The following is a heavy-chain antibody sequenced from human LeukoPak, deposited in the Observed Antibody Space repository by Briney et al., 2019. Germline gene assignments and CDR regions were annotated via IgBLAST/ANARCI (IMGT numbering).Heavy chain of an antibody. Sequence: PGGSLSLSCSASGFTFTTYGMNWVRQAPGKGLEWVSGIGGSGTRTYYADSVKGRFTISRDNSKNTLYLQMNSRRAEDTAVYYCARGQLWFGELGPPGGYWGQGTLVTVSS. D-gene: IGHD3-10*01. J-gene: IGHJ4*02. CDR2: IGGSGTRT. CDR1: GFTFTTYG. V-gene: IGHV3-23*01. CDR3: ARGQLWFGELGPPGGY.